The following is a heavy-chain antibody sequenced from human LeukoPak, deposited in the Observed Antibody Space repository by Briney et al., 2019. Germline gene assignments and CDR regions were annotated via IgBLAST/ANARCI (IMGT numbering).Heavy chain of an antibody. V-gene: IGHV3-30*02. CDR1: GFTFSSYG. CDR2: IRYDGSNK. CDR3: ARDRGYYYYYMDV. Sequence: GRSLRLSCAASGFTFSSYGMHWVRQAPGKGLEWVAFIRYDGSNKYYADSVKDRFTISRDNSKNTLYLQMNSLRAEDTAVYYCARDRGYYYYYMDVWGKGTTVTVSS. J-gene: IGHJ6*03.